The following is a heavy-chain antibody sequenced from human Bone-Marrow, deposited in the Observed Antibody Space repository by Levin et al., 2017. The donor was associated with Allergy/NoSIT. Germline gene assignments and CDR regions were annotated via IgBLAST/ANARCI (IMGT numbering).Heavy chain of an antibody. CDR3: ASLYYDFWSGDYFDY. J-gene: IGHJ4*02. Sequence: SCTVSGGSISSSSYYWGWIRQPPGKGLEWIGSIYYSGSTYYNPSLKSRVTISVDTSKNQFSLKLSSVTAADTAVYYCASLYYDFWSGDYFDYWGQGTLVTVSS. CDR2: IYYSGST. CDR1: GGSISSSSYY. D-gene: IGHD3-3*01. V-gene: IGHV4-39*01.